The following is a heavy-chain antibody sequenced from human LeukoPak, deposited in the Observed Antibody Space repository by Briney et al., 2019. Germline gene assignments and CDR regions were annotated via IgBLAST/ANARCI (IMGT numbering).Heavy chain of an antibody. Sequence: VASVKVSCKASGGTFSSYAISWVRQASGQGLEWMGGIIPIFGTANYAQKLQGRVTMTTDTSTSTAYMELRSLRSDDTAVYYCAREALEVGATDGALDYWGQGTLVTVSS. CDR2: IIPIFGTA. J-gene: IGHJ4*02. D-gene: IGHD1-26*01. CDR1: GGTFSSYA. V-gene: IGHV1-69*05. CDR3: AREALEVGATDGALDY.